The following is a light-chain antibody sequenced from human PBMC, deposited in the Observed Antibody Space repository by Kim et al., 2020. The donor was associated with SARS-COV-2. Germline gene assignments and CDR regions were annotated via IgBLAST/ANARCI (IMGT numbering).Light chain of an antibody. CDR1: SSDVGNYTY. V-gene: IGLV2-11*01. Sequence: GQSVTISCTGTSSDVGNYTYVSWYQQHPGKAPKVIIYDVTKRPSGVPDRFSGSKSGNTASLTISGLQAEDEADYYCCSYAGTYTYVFGTGTKVTVL. J-gene: IGLJ1*01. CDR2: DVT. CDR3: CSYAGTYTYV.